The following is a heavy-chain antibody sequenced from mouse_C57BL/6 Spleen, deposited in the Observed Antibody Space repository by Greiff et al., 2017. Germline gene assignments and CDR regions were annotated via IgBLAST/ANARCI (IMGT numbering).Heavy chain of an antibody. CDR1: GYTFTDYE. Sequence: QVHVKQSGAELVRPGASVTLSCKASGYTFTDYEMHWVKQTPVHGLEWIGAIDPETGGTAYNQKFKGKAILTADKSSSTAYMELRSLTSEDSAVYYCTRWRLWDYWGQGTTLTVSS. J-gene: IGHJ2*01. CDR2: IDPETGGT. D-gene: IGHD1-1*02. V-gene: IGHV1-15*01. CDR3: TRWRLWDY.